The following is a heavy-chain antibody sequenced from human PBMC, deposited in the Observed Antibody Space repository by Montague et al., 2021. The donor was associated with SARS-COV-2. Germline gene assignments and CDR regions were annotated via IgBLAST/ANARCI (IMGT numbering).Heavy chain of an antibody. D-gene: IGHD2-2*01. J-gene: IGHJ4*02. Sequence: SETLSLTCTVSGGSVSSDTGYWSWIRQPPGKGLEWIGYINYSGTTSYKPSLKSRVTLPIDTYKNQFSLNLTSVTSADTAVYHCVKEFWYCSRGACFGNFDSWGQGTLVTVSS. CDR1: GGSVSSDTGY. CDR2: INYSGTT. CDR3: VKEFWYCSRGACFGNFDS. V-gene: IGHV4-61*01.